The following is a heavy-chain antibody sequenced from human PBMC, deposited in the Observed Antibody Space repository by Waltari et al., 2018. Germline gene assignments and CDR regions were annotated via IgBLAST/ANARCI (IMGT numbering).Heavy chain of an antibody. J-gene: IGHJ4*02. Sequence: EVQLLESGGGLVQPGGSLRLSCAASGFTFSSHAMSWVRPAPGKGLEWVSAISGSGGSTYYADSVKGRFTISRDNSKNTLYLQMNSLRAEDTAVYYCAKAGRSSWYSFDYWGQGTLVTVSS. CDR3: AKAGRSSWYSFDY. CDR2: ISGSGGST. CDR1: GFTFSSHA. D-gene: IGHD6-13*01. V-gene: IGHV3-23*01.